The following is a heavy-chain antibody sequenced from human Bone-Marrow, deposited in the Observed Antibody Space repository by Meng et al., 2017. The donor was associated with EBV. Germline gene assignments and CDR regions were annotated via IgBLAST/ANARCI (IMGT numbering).Heavy chain of an antibody. J-gene: IGHJ4*02. D-gene: IGHD4-11*01. CDR1: GGSVSSGSYY. CDR2: IYYSGST. CDR3: ARGMTTVTSSDY. V-gene: IGHV4-61*01. Sequence: QVQLQESGPGLVKPSGXLSLTCTVSGGSVSSGSYYWSWIRQPPGKGLEWIGYIYYSGSTNYNPSLKSRVTISVDTSKNQFSLKLSSVTAADTAVYYCARGMTTVTSSDYRGQGTLVTVSS.